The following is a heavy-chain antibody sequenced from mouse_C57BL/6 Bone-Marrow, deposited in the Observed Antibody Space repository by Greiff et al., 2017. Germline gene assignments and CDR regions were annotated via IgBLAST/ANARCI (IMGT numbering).Heavy chain of an antibody. D-gene: IGHD5-1*01. V-gene: IGHV1-47*01. J-gene: IGHJ2*01. Sequence: VKLQESGAELVKPGASVKMSCKASGYTFTTYPLEWMKQKHGKSLEWIGNFNPYNDDTKYNEKFKGKATLTVEKSSNTVYLELSRLTSDDSSVYYCARSSTFLCYFDYWGQGTTLTVSS. CDR1: GYTFTTYP. CDR3: ARSSTFLCYFDY. CDR2: FNPYNDDT.